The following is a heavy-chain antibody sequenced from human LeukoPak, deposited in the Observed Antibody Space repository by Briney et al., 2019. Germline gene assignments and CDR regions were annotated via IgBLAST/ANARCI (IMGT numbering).Heavy chain of an antibody. CDR3: ARDKDGDYLLDY. CDR1: GFTFSSYS. J-gene: IGHJ4*02. D-gene: IGHD4-17*01. CDR2: ISSSSSYI. V-gene: IGHV3-21*01. Sequence: PGGSLRLSSAASGFTFSSYSVNWVRQAPGKGLEWVSSISSSSSYIYYADSVNGRFTISRDNAKNSLYLQMNSLRAEDTAVYYCARDKDGDYLLDYWGQGTLVTVSS.